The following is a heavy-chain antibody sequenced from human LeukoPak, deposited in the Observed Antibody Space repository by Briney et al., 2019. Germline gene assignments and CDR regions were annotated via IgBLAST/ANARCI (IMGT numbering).Heavy chain of an antibody. J-gene: IGHJ4*02. V-gene: IGHV4-59*08. Sequence: SETLSLTCTVSGGSISSYYWSWIRQPPGKGQEWIGYIYYSGSTNYNPSLKSRVTISVDTSKNQFSLKLSSVTAADTAVYYCARGYSGSYYPFDYWGQGTLVTVSS. CDR2: IYYSGST. CDR1: GGSISSYY. CDR3: ARGYSGSYYPFDY. D-gene: IGHD1-26*01.